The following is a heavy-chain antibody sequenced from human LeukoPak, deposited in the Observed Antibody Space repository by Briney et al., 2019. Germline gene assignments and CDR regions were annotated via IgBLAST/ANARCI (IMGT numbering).Heavy chain of an antibody. CDR3: AAVPNANAWYWDDAFDI. V-gene: IGHV1-58*01. J-gene: IGHJ3*02. D-gene: IGHD2-8*02. CDR1: GFTFTTSA. CDR2: IVVGSGNT. Sequence: GASVKVSCKASGFTFTTSAVQWVRQARGQRLEWIGRIVVGSGNTDHAQKFQGRLTITRDISTSTAYMELSSLTSDDTAVYYCAAVPNANAWYWDDAFDIWGHGTMVTVSS.